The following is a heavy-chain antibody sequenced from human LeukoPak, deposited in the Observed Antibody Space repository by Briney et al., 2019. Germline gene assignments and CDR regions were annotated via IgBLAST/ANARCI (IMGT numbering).Heavy chain of an antibody. D-gene: IGHD2-21*01. CDR1: GGTFSSYA. CDR3: ARDHCGGDCYPRADAFDI. CDR2: IIPIFGTA. J-gene: IGHJ3*02. V-gene: IGHV1-69*01. Sequence: SVRVSCKASGGTFSSYAISWVRQAPGQGLEWMGGIIPIFGTANYAQKFQGRVTITADESTSTAYMELSSLRSEDTAVYYCARDHCGGDCYPRADAFDIWGQGTMVTVSS.